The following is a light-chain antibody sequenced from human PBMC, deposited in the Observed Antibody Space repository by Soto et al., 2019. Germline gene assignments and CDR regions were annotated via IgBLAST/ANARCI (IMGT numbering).Light chain of an antibody. V-gene: IGKV3-20*01. CDR3: QQHGISHIT. CDR1: QNINNNY. J-gene: IGKJ5*01. Sequence: EIVVTQSPGTLSLSSGETATLSCRASQNINNNYLAWYQHKPGQAPRLLIYDASLRATGVPDRFSGIGSGTDVTITITRLENDDAAVYDCQQHGISHITFGQGTRLEI. CDR2: DAS.